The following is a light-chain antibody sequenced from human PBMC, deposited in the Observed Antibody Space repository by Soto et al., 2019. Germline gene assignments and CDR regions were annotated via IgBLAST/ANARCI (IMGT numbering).Light chain of an antibody. CDR2: EVS. CDR1: SSDVGAYHY. Sequence: QSALAQPPSASGSPGQSVTISCTGTSSDVGAYHYVSWYQQHPGKAPTLIIYEVSQRPSGVPDRFSGSKSGNTASLTVSGLQADDEADYYCSSYAGTNNSVFGTGTKVTVL. V-gene: IGLV2-8*01. CDR3: SSYAGTNNSV. J-gene: IGLJ1*01.